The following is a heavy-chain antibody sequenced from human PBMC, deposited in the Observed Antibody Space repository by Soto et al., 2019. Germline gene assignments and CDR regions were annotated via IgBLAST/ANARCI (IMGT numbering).Heavy chain of an antibody. CDR2: ISAYNGNT. D-gene: IGHD2-2*01. CDR3: AREWGYCSSTSCYAFDI. V-gene: IGHV1-18*01. J-gene: IGHJ3*02. CDR1: GYTFTSYG. Sequence: ASVKVSCKASGYTFTSYGISWVRQAPGQGLEWMGWISAYNGNTNYAQKLQGRVTMTTDTSTSTAYMELRSLRSDDTAVYYCAREWGYCSSTSCYAFDIWGQGTMVTVSS.